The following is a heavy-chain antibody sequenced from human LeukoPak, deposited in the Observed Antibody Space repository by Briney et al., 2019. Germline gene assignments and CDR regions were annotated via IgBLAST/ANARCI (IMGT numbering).Heavy chain of an antibody. D-gene: IGHD4-17*01. CDR1: GYRFTSYW. J-gene: IGHJ4*02. CDR3: ARQGSTVTMDY. CDR2: INPGDSDT. V-gene: IGHV5-51*01. Sequence: GESLKISCKGSGYRFTSYWIGWVRQMPGKGLEWMGIINPGDSDTRYSPSFQGQVTISADKSISTTYLQWSSLKASDSAIYYCARQGSTVTMDYWGQGTLVTSPQ.